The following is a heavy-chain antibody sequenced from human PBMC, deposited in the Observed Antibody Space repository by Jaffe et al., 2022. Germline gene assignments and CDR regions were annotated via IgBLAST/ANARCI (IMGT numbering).Heavy chain of an antibody. CDR2: ISYDGSNK. J-gene: IGHJ3*02. CDR1: GFTFSSYG. CDR3: AKARAPRDDAFDI. V-gene: IGHV3-30*18. Sequence: QVQLVESGGGVVQPGRSLRLSCAASGFTFSSYGMHWVRQAPGKGLEWVAVISYDGSNKYYADSVKGRFTISRDNSKNTLYLQMNSLRAEDTAVYYCAKARAPRDDAFDIWGQGTMVTVSS.